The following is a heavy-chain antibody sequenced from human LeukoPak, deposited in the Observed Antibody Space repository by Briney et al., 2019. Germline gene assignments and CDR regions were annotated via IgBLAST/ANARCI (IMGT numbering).Heavy chain of an antibody. CDR2: INPNSGGT. CDR1: GGTFSSYA. V-gene: IGHV1-2*02. D-gene: IGHD1-26*01. J-gene: IGHJ4*02. CDR3: SRPRIVGATRLYDY. Sequence: ASVKVSCKASGGTFSSYAISWVRQAPGQGLEWMGWINPNSGGTNYAQKFQGRVTMTRDTSMNTVYMELRSLRSDDTAVYYCSRPRIVGATRLYDYWGQGTLVTVSS.